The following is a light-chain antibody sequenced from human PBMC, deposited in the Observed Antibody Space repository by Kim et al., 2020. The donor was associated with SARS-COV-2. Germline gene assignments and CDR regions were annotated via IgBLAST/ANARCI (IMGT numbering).Light chain of an antibody. Sequence: PGERATLSCRASQSVSGTYLAWYQQKPGQAPRLLIYDASSRATGIPDRFSGSGSGTDFTLTINRLEPEDFAVYYCQQYDSSSRWTFGQGTKVDIK. CDR1: QSVSGTY. CDR2: DAS. CDR3: QQYDSSSRWT. V-gene: IGKV3-20*01. J-gene: IGKJ1*01.